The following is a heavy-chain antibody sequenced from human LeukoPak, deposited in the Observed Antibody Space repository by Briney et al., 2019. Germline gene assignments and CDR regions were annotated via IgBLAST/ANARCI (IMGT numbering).Heavy chain of an antibody. V-gene: IGHV1-8*03. CDR1: GFTFTSYD. CDR2: MNPNSGNT. J-gene: IGHJ5*02. CDR3: ARGSAPGVVVPADNWFDP. D-gene: IGHD2-2*01. Sequence: ASVKVSCKASGFTFTSYDINWVRQATGQGLEWMGWMNPNSGNTGYAQKFQGRVTITRNTSISTAYMELSSLRSEDTAVYYCARGSAPGVVVPADNWFDPWGQGTLVTVSS.